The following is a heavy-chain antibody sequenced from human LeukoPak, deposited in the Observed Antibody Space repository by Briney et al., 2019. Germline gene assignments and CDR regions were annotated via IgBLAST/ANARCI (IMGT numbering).Heavy chain of an antibody. D-gene: IGHD3-10*01. V-gene: IGHV4-4*08. CDR1: GDSLSSYY. CDR3: ARDVKKWFGEVLGTFDI. CDR2: ISTNGNT. J-gene: IGHJ3*02. Sequence: PSETLSLTCSVSGDSLSSYYWNWIRQSPVKGLEGIGYISTNGNTKYNPSLKSRVNISVATSKDKFYLQLNSVTAADTAVYYCARDVKKWFGEVLGTFDIWGPGTMVTVSS.